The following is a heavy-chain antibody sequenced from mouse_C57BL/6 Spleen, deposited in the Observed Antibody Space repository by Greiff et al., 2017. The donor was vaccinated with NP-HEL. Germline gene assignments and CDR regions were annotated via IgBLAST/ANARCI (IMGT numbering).Heavy chain of an antibody. D-gene: IGHD2-4*01. V-gene: IGHV1-59*01. J-gene: IGHJ4*01. Sequence: VQLQQSGAELVRPGTSVKLSCKASGYTFTSYWMHWVKQRPGQGLEWIGVIDPSDSYTNYNQKFKGKATLTVDTSSSTAYMQLSSLTSEDSAVYYGARGRLRGDYYAMDYWGQGTSVTVSA. CDR2: IDPSDSYT. CDR1: GYTFTSYW. CDR3: ARGRLRGDYYAMDY.